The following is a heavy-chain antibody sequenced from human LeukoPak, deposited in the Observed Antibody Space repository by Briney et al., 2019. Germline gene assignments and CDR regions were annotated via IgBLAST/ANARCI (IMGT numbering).Heavy chain of an antibody. D-gene: IGHD3-10*01. CDR1: GFTFSDYY. V-gene: IGHV3-11*01. CDR3: AKGSAQYYFDS. J-gene: IGHJ4*02. CDR2: IGSSNTI. Sequence: PGGSLRLSCAGSGFTFSDYYMSWIRQAPGKGLEWLSYIGSSNTIYSADSVKGRFTISRDNAKNTLYLQMNSLRAEDTAFYYCAKGSAQYYFDSWGQGTLVTVSS.